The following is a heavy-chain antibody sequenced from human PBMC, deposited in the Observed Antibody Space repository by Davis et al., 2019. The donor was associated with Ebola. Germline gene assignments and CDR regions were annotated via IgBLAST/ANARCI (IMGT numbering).Heavy chain of an antibody. D-gene: IGHD3-9*01. CDR1: GFTFTGYA. CDR2: INGVGGRT. V-gene: IGHV3-23*01. Sequence: AGSLTLSCAASGFTFTGYAMSCVRQAAGKGLEWVSSINGVGGRTFYADSVKDRLTISRDNSKNTLYLQINSLRAEDTAVYYCAKEDYDILTGKYYYYGMDVWGQGTTVTVSS. J-gene: IGHJ6*02. CDR3: AKEDYDILTGKYYYYGMDV.